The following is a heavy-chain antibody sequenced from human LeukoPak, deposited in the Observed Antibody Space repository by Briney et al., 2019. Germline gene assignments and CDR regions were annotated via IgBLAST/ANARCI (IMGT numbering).Heavy chain of an antibody. J-gene: IGHJ5*02. CDR3: AKLPSYCGSDCYVNWFDP. V-gene: IGHV3-23*01. CDR1: GFTFSNYA. D-gene: IGHD2-21*02. CDR2: ISGSGGST. Sequence: GGSLRLSCAASGFTFSNYAMNWVRQAPGKGLEWVSGISGSGGSTYYADSVKGRFTISRDNSKNTLYLQMNSLRAEDTAVYYCAKLPSYCGSDCYVNWFDPWGQGTLVTVSS.